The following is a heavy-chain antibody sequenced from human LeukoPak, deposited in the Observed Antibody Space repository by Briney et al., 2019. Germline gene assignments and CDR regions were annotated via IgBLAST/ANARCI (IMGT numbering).Heavy chain of an antibody. Sequence: GGSLRLSCAASGFIFRNYAMTWVRQAPGKGLEWVSVIAAEGGGIQYADSVKGRFTISRDNSKNTLYLQMNSLRAEDTAVYYCARDPRDSPPTYYFDYWGQGTLVTVSS. CDR1: GFIFRNYA. CDR2: IAAEGGGI. J-gene: IGHJ4*02. CDR3: ARDPRDSPPTYYFDY. V-gene: IGHV3-23*01.